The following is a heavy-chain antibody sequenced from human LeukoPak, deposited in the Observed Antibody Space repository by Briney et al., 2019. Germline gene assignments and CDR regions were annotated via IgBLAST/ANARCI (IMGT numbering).Heavy chain of an antibody. D-gene: IGHD4-17*01. CDR1: GFTFSSYD. V-gene: IGHV3-13*01. Sequence: GGSLRLSCAASGFTFSSYDMFWVRQATGKGLEWVSAIATAGDTYYSGSVKGRFTISRENAKNSLYLQMNSLRAEDTAMYYCARALPHRYGDYFHTTRNYYGMDVWGQGTTVTVSS. CDR2: IATAGDT. CDR3: ARALPHRYGDYFHTTRNYYGMDV. J-gene: IGHJ6*02.